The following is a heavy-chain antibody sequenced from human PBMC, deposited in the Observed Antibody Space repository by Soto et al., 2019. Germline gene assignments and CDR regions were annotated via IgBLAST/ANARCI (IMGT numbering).Heavy chain of an antibody. V-gene: IGHV1-2*02. CDR2: INPNSGVT. D-gene: IGHD6-19*01. CDR3: ATNLFSSTSRGSDFDP. Sequence: QVRLVQSGAEMKKPGASVKVSCKASGYYFSNYYMHWVRQAPGQGLEWMGWINPNSGVTNFAQRFQGRVSMTRDTSMSTAYLEVKRLTSDDTAVYYCATNLFSSTSRGSDFDPWGQGTLVIVS. CDR1: GYYFSNYY. J-gene: IGHJ5*02.